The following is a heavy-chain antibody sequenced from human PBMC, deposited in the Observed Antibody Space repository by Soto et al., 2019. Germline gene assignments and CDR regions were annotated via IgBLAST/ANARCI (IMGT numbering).Heavy chain of an antibody. CDR1: VGSITGYY. Sequence: SETLSLTCTVSVGSITGYYWSWIRQSPGKGLEWIGCSYYTGATNYNPSLKSRVTISADTSKNQFSRTLSSATAADTAVYYCARERTPRTGFDYWGQGTLVTVSS. V-gene: IGHV4-59*01. CDR2: SYYTGAT. J-gene: IGHJ4*02. CDR3: ARERTPRTGFDY. D-gene: IGHD2-8*02.